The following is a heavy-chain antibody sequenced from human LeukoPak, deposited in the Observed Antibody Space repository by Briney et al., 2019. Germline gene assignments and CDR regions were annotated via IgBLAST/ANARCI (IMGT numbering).Heavy chain of an antibody. CDR2: VSGSGGTT. D-gene: IGHD6-19*01. CDR3: AKDHLPGIVVADRDY. Sequence: GGSLRLSCAASGFIFSRYGMSWVRQAPGKGLEWVSAVSGSGGTTYYADSVKGRFTISRDNSKNTLYLQINSLRAEDTAVYYCAKDHLPGIVVADRDYWGQGTLVTVSS. V-gene: IGHV3-23*01. CDR1: GFIFSRYG. J-gene: IGHJ4*02.